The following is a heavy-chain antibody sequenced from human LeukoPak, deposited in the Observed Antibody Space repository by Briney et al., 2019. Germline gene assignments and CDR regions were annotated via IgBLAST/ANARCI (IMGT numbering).Heavy chain of an antibody. CDR3: ARSYYDSSGILDY. D-gene: IGHD3-22*01. J-gene: IGHJ4*02. CDR2: TYYCWRS. CDR1: GGYIRSYY. Sequence: SETLSLNCSGTGGYIRSYYWSWIGQPPGTGVDGIGYTYYCWRSIYNPSLKRRVTFSVDLYKNSFSGELHSVTAADTAVYYCARSYYDSSGILDYWGQGTLVTVPS. V-gene: IGHV4-59*01.